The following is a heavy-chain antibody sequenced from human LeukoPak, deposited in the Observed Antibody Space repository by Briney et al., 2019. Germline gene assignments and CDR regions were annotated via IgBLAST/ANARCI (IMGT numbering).Heavy chain of an antibody. V-gene: IGHV3-23*01. J-gene: IGHJ5*02. D-gene: IGHD2-2*01. Sequence: GGSLRLSCAASGFTFSSYAMTWVRQAPGKGLEWVSGITGSGSGTYYAGSVKGRFTISRDNSKNTLYLQMNSLRADDTAVYYCARCVVEVPAVLRGFDPWGQGTLVTVSS. CDR3: ARCVVEVPAVLRGFDP. CDR1: GFTFSSYA. CDR2: ITGSGSGT.